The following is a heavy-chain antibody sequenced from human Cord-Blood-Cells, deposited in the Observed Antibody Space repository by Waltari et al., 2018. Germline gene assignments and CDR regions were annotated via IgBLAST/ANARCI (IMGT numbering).Heavy chain of an antibody. Sequence: QVTLKASGPVLVKPTETLTLTCNVSGFSPSNASMSAIWIRQPPGKALEWLAHIFSNDEKSYSTSLKSRLTIYKDTSKSQVVLTMTNMDPVDTATYYCARILGGSYYNWFDPWGQGTLVTVSS. CDR2: IFSNDEK. CDR1: GFSPSNASMS. D-gene: IGHD1-26*01. V-gene: IGHV2-26*01. CDR3: ARILGGSYYNWFDP. J-gene: IGHJ5*02.